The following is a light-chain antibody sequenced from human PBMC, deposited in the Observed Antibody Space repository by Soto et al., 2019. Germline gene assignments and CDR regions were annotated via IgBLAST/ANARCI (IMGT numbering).Light chain of an antibody. Sequence: DIQMTQSPSSLSASVGDRVTITCRASQSISSYLNWYQQKPGKAPKLLIYAASSLQSGVPSRFSGSGSGTDFTLAIRSLHPEDFATYYCQQSYSTPLTFGGETKVGIK. V-gene: IGKV1-39*01. CDR1: QSISSY. CDR2: AAS. CDR3: QQSYSTPLT. J-gene: IGKJ4*01.